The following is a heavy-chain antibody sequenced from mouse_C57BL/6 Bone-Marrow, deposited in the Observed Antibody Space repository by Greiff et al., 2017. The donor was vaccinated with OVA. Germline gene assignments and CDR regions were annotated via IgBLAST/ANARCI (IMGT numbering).Heavy chain of an antibody. CDR3: ARAGYSGAFAY. Sequence: VQLQQPGAELVRPGSSVKLSCKASGYTFTSYWMDWVKQRPGQGLEWIGNIYPSDSETNYNQKFKDKATLTVDKSSSTAYMQLSSLTSEDAAVDYCARAGYSGAFAYWGQGTLVTVSA. CDR1: GYTFTSYW. D-gene: IGHD1-1*01. CDR2: IYPSDSET. J-gene: IGHJ3*01. V-gene: IGHV1-61*01.